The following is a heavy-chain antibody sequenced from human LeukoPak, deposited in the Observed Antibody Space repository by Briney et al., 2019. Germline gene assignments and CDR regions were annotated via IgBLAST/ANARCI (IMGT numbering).Heavy chain of an antibody. CDR1: GFTFSNYG. V-gene: IGHV3-33*06. Sequence: GGSLRLSCAASGFTFSNYGIHWVRQAPGKGLEWVTLIYYDGSHKYYADSVKGRFTISRDDSKNTLYLQMNSLRAEDTAVYYCAKDLGRYRNNYFDYWGQGTLVTVSS. D-gene: IGHD1-26*01. CDR2: IYYDGSHK. CDR3: AKDLGRYRNNYFDY. J-gene: IGHJ4*02.